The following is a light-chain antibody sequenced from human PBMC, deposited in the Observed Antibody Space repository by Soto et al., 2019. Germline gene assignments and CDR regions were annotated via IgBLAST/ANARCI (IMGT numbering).Light chain of an antibody. V-gene: IGKV1-5*01. CDR1: QSITNR. CDR3: QHYGGMWA. Sequence: DIQRTQSPSTLSASGGDRVTITCRASQSITNRLAWYQQKPGKAPKVLIYDASNLESGVPSRFSGSGSGTEFILTISSLQPDDFASYWCQHYGGMWAFGQGTKLEIK. J-gene: IGKJ1*01. CDR2: DAS.